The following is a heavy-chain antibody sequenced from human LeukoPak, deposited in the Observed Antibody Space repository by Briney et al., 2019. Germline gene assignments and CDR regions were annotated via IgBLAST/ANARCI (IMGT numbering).Heavy chain of an antibody. CDR2: IYYSGST. D-gene: IGHD3-10*01. Sequence: SETLSLTCTVSGGSISSSSYYWGWIRQPPGKGLEWIGSIYYSGSTYYNPSLKSRVTISVDTSKNQFSLKLTSVTAADTAVYYCAREVRGVIKQYYFDYWGQGTLVTVSS. J-gene: IGHJ4*02. CDR3: AREVRGVIKQYYFDY. V-gene: IGHV4-39*07. CDR1: GGSISSSSYY.